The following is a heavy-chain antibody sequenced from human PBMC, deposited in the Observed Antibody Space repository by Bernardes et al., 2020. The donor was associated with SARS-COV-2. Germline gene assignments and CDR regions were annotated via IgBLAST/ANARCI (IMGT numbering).Heavy chain of an antibody. CDR3: ARGSGYYYFDY. J-gene: IGHJ4*02. CDR2: LSTDGSTI. V-gene: IGHV3-74*01. CDR1: GFTFSSYW. Sequence: GGSLRLSCAASGFTFSSYWMHWVRQAPGKGLEWVTGLSTDGSTISCADSVKGRFTISRDNAKNTVYLQMNSLRAEDTAVYYCARGSGYYYFDYWGQGTLVTVSS. D-gene: IGHD3-22*01.